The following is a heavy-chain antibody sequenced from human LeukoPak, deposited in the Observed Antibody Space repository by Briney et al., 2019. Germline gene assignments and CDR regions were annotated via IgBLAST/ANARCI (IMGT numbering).Heavy chain of an antibody. Sequence: SQTLSLTCTVSSGSISSGDYYWSWIRQPPGKGLGWIGYIYYSENTYYNPSLKSRVTMSVDTSKNQFSLKLSSVTAADTAVYYCARSWGGDYALNSWGQGTLVTVSS. J-gene: IGHJ4*02. CDR1: SGSISSGDYY. V-gene: IGHV4-30-4*01. CDR3: ARSWGGDYALNS. D-gene: IGHD4-17*01. CDR2: IYYSENT.